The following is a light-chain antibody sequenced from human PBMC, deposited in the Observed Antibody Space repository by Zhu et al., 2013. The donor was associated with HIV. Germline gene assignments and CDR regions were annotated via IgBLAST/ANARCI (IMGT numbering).Light chain of an antibody. CDR1: QSVTTN. Sequence: EIVLTQSPATLSVSPGERATLSCRASQSVTTNLAWYQQRPGQAPRLLIYHASNRATGIPARFSGSGSGTDFTLTISSLEPEDFATYYCLQHNSYPWTFGQGTTV. J-gene: IGKJ1*01. CDR2: HAS. CDR3: LQHNSYPWT. V-gene: IGKV3-11*01.